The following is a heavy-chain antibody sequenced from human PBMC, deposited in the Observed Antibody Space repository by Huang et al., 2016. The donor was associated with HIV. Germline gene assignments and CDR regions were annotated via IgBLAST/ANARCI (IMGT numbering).Heavy chain of an antibody. J-gene: IGHJ6*03. CDR2: IIPVFDTA. Sequence: SSVKVSCKTSGGTFNRYAISWVRQAPGQGLEWMGGIIPVFDTAHYAQKFQGRVTITADESTSTAYMELTSLRSDDTAVYFCARGSSLATWPPAVAPHNYYYMDVWGKGTTVTVSS. CDR3: ARGSSLATWPPAVAPHNYYYMDV. CDR1: GGTFNRYA. V-gene: IGHV1-69*13. D-gene: IGHD2-2*01.